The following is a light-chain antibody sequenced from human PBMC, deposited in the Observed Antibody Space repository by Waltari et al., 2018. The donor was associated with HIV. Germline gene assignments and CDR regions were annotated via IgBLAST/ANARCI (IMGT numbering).Light chain of an antibody. J-gene: IGKJ2*01. CDR2: KAS. CDR3: QQYNSSPS. V-gene: IGKV1-5*03. CDR1: QSSSSW. Sequence: DIQMTQSPSTLSASVGDRVTITCRASQSSSSWLAWYQQKPGKAPKLLIYKASSLESGVPSRFSGSGSVTEFTLTISSLQPDDFATYYCQQYNSSPSFGQGTKLEIK.